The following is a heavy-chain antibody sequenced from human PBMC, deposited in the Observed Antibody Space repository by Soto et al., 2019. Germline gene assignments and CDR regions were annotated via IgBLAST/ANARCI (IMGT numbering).Heavy chain of an antibody. Sequence: SCPTLVNPTQTLTLTCTFSGFSLSSSGVGVGWIRQPPGKALEWLALVYWDDDKRYSPSLKTRLTINKDTSKNQVVLTMTNVDPVVKGPYYCANRDSSPAGRGVDVWCLGTSVTVSS. V-gene: IGHV2-5*02. CDR1: GFSLSSSGVG. J-gene: IGHJ6*02. D-gene: IGHD6-13*01. CDR3: ANRDSSPAGRGVDV. CDR2: VYWDDDK.